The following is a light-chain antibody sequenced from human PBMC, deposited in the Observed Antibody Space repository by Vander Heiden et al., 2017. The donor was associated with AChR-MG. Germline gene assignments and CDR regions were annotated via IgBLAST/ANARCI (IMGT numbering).Light chain of an antibody. CDR3: YSTDSSGNQGKWV. CDR2: EDS. Sequence: SYELTQPPSVSVSPGQTARITCSGDALPKKYAYWYQQKSGQAPVLVIYEDSKRPSGIPERFPGSSSGTMATLTISGAQVEDEADYYCYSTDSSGNQGKWVFGGGTKLTVL. J-gene: IGLJ3*02. V-gene: IGLV3-10*01. CDR1: ALPKKY.